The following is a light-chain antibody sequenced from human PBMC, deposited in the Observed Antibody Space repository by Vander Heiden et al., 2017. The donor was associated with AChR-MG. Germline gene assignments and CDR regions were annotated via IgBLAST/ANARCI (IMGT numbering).Light chain of an antibody. CDR2: ATS. Sequence: DIQMTQSPSSVSASVGDRVTITCRASQGISSWVAWYQQKPGRAPKLLIYATSYLHTGVPSRFSGSGSGTNFTLTIDSLQPEDFATYYCQQANSVPWTFGLGTKVEI. CDR3: QQANSVPWT. CDR1: QGISSW. V-gene: IGKV1-12*01. J-gene: IGKJ1*01.